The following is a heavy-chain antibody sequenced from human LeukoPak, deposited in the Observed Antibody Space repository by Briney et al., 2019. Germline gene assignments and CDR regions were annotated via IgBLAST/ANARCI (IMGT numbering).Heavy chain of an antibody. D-gene: IGHD6-13*01. Sequence: SETLSLTCTVSGYSISSGYYWGWIRQSPGKGLEWIGSIYHSGSTFYNPSLKSRVTISVDASKNQFSLKLSSATAADTAVYFCARGEAGAGLDCWGQGTLVTVSS. CDR3: ARGEAGAGLDC. V-gene: IGHV4-38-2*02. J-gene: IGHJ4*02. CDR2: IYHSGST. CDR1: GYSISSGYY.